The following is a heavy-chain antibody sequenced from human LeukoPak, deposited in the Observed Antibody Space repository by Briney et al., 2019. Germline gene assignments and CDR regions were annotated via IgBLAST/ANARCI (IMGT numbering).Heavy chain of an antibody. J-gene: IGHJ4*02. CDR3: AKKPSSGYYYINY. D-gene: IGHD3-22*01. CDR2: ISDSGGST. Sequence: GGSLRLSCAASGFTFSSYAMSWVRQAPGKGLEWVSTISDSGGSTYYADSVKGRFTISRDNSKNTLYLQMNSLRAKDTAVYCCAKKPSSGYYYINYWGQGTLVTVSS. CDR1: GFTFSSYA. V-gene: IGHV3-23*01.